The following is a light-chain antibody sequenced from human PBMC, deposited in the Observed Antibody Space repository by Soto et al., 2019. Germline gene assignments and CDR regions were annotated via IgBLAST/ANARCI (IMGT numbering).Light chain of an antibody. CDR1: QSISSW. CDR2: AAS. J-gene: IGKJ4*02. CDR3: QQSYSTPPT. V-gene: IGKV1-39*01. Sequence: DIQMTQSPSTLSASVGDRVTITCRASQSISSWLAWYQQKPGKAPKLMIFAASSLQSGVPSRFSGSGSGTDFTLTISSRQPEDFATYYCQQSYSTPPTFGGGTKVDMK.